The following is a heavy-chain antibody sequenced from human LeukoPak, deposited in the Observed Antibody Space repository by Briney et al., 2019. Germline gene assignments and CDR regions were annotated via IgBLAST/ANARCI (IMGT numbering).Heavy chain of an antibody. D-gene: IGHD6-19*01. CDR3: ARRIAVAGPGDYYYYMDV. J-gene: IGHJ6*03. CDR2: IYYSGST. Sequence: SETLSLTCSVSGDSISTSSSYWGWIRQPPGKGLEWIGSIYYSGSTYYNPSLKSRVTISVDTSKNQFSLKLSSVTAADTAVYYCARRIAVAGPGDYYYYMDVWGKGTTVTVSS. CDR1: GDSISTSSSY. V-gene: IGHV4-39*07.